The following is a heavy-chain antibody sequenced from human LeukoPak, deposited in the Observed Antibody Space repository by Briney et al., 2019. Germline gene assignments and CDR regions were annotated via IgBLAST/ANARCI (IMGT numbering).Heavy chain of an antibody. J-gene: IGHJ4*02. CDR1: GGSISSSTYY. CDR3: ARDHPPSALRRDGYKNDF. Sequence: PSETLSLTCTVSGGSISSSTYYWGWIRQPPGKGLEWIGSISYIGSTYYNPSLKSRVTLSVDTSKNQFSLSLTSVTAADTAVYYCARDHPPSALRRDGYKNDFWGQGTLVTVSS. D-gene: IGHD5-24*01. V-gene: IGHV4-39*07. CDR2: ISYIGST.